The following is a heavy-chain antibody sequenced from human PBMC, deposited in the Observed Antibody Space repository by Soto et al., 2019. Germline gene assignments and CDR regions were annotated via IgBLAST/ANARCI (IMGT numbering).Heavy chain of an antibody. D-gene: IGHD6-19*01. CDR2: IYYSGST. Sequence: SETMSLTCTVSGGSVSSGSYYWSWIRQPPGKGLEWIGYIYYSGSTNYNPSLKSRVTISVDTSKNQFSLKLSSVTAADTAVYYCARDLGQWLVYNAFDIWGQGTMVTVSS. J-gene: IGHJ3*02. CDR3: ARDLGQWLVYNAFDI. CDR1: GGSVSSGSYY. V-gene: IGHV4-61*01.